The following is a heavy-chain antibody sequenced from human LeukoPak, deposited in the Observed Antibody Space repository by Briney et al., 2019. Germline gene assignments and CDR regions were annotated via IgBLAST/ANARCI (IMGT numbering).Heavy chain of an antibody. Sequence: GGSLRLSCAASGFTFSSYSMNWVRQAPGKGLEWVSYISSSSSTIYYADSVKGRFTISRDNAKNSLYLQMNSLRAEDTAVYYCARDKVRDGDYVPLDYWGQGTLVTVSS. CDR3: ARDKVRDGDYVPLDY. D-gene: IGHD4-17*01. CDR1: GFTFSSYS. CDR2: ISSSSSTI. J-gene: IGHJ4*02. V-gene: IGHV3-48*04.